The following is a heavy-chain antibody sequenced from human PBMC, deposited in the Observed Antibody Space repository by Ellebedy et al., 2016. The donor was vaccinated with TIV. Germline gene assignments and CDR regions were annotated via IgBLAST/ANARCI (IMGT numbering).Heavy chain of an antibody. D-gene: IGHD2-21*02. V-gene: IGHV4-39*01. CDR2: IYYSGST. CDR1: GGSISSSSYY. Sequence: MPSETLSLTCTVSGGSISSSSYYWGWIRQPPGKGLEWIGSIYYSGSTYYNPSLKSRVTISADTSKNQFSLKLSSVTAADTAVFYCARMRYCGGDCRYFDYWGQGTLVTVSS. CDR3: ARMRYCGGDCRYFDY. J-gene: IGHJ4*02.